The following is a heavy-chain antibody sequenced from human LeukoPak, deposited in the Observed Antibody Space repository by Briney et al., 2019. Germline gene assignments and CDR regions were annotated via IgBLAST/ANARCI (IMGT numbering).Heavy chain of an antibody. J-gene: IGHJ4*02. CDR2: ISGSGGST. D-gene: IGHD3-3*01. CDR3: AKDADFGVVITSNFDY. CDR1: GFTFSSYA. Sequence: GGSLRVSCAASGFTFSSYAMSWVRQAPGKGLEWVSAISGSGGSTYYADSVKGRFTISRDNSKNTLYLQMNSLRAEDTAVYYCAKDADFGVVITSNFDYWGQGTLVTVSS. V-gene: IGHV3-23*01.